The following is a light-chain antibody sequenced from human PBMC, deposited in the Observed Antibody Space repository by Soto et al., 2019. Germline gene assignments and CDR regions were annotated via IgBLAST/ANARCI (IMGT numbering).Light chain of an antibody. CDR1: SSDVGSHNL. V-gene: IGLV2-23*01. Sequence: SALTQPASVSGSPGQSITISCTGTSSDVGSHNLVSWYQQHPGKAPKLMIYEGSKRPSGVSNRFSGSKSGNTASLTISGLQAEDEADYYCCSYAGSSSVVFGGGTKVTVL. CDR2: EGS. J-gene: IGLJ2*01. CDR3: CSYAGSSSVV.